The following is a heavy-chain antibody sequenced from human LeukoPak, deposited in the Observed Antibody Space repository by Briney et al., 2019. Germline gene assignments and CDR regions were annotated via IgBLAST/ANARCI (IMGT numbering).Heavy chain of an antibody. CDR2: MNPNSGNT. Sequence: GASVKVSCKASGYTFTGYYMHWVRQAPGQGLEWMGWMNPNSGNTGYAQKFQGRVTMTRNTSISTAYMELSSLRSEDTAVYYCARAFRITMVRGVFGYWGQGTLVTVSS. CDR3: ARAFRITMVRGVFGY. V-gene: IGHV1-8*02. J-gene: IGHJ4*02. CDR1: GYTFTGYY. D-gene: IGHD3-10*01.